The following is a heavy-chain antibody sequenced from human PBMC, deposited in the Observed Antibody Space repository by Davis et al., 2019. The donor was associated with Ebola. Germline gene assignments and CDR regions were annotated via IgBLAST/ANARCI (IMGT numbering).Heavy chain of an antibody. CDR3: ARDQLRWYSEDYYGMDV. D-gene: IGHD4-23*01. V-gene: IGHV3-48*04. J-gene: IGHJ6*02. CDR2: IFDSAGTT. Sequence: PGGSLRLSCAASGFTFSSYTMNWVRQAPGKGLEWVSYIFDSAGTTYYADSVKGRFIISRDNAKNSLYLQMNSLRAEDTAVYYCARDQLRWYSEDYYGMDVWGQGTTVTVSS. CDR1: GFTFSSYT.